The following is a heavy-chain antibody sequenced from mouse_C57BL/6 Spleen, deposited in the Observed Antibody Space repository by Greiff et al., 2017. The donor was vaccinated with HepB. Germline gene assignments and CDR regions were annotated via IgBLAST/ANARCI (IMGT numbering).Heavy chain of an antibody. CDR2: ISSGGSYT. V-gene: IGHV5-6*01. J-gene: IGHJ2*01. D-gene: IGHD2-3*01. CDR3: AREMVTTWDY. CDR1: GFTFSSYG. Sequence: EVQLVESGGDLVKPGGSLKLSCAASGFTFSSYGMSWVRQTPDKRLEWVATISSGGSYTYYPDSVKGRFTISRDNAKNTLYLQMSSLKSEDTAMYYCAREMVTTWDYWGQGTTLTVSS.